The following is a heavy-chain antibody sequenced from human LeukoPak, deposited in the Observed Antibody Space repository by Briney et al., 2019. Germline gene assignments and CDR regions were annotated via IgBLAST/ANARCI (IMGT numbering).Heavy chain of an antibody. CDR1: GFTFSSYA. Sequence: GGSLRLSCAASGFTFSSYAMSWVRQAPGKGLEWVSAISGSGGSTYYADSVKGRFTISRDNSKNTLYLQMNSLRAEDTAVYYCAHTYYDFWSGPYGMDVWAKGPRSPSP. CDR2: ISGSGGST. D-gene: IGHD3-3*01. J-gene: IGHJ6*02. CDR3: AHTYYDFWSGPYGMDV. V-gene: IGHV3-23*01.